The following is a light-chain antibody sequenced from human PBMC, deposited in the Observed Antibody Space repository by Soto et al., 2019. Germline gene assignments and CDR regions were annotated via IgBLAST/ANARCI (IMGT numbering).Light chain of an antibody. J-gene: IGKJ4*01. CDR1: QSISSK. CDR2: GAS. Sequence: EIAMTQSPATLSVSPGEGATLSCRASQSISSKLAWYQQKPGQAPRLLIYGASTRATGIPVRFSGSGSGTEFTLTITSLQSEDFAVYYCQEYNNWHPITFGGGTKVDIK. V-gene: IGKV3-15*01. CDR3: QEYNNWHPIT.